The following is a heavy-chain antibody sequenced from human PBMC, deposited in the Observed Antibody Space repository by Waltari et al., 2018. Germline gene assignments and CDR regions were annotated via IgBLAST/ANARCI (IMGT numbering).Heavy chain of an antibody. V-gene: IGHV4-34*01. J-gene: IGHJ3*02. CDR1: GGSFSGYY. D-gene: IGHD2-15*01. Sequence: QVQLQQWGAGRLKPSATPSLPCAVYGGSFSGYYWSWIREPPGQGLEWIGEINHSGSTNYNPSLKSRVTISVDTSKNQFSLKLSSVTAADTAVYYCARTTTDIVVVVAASDAFDIWGQGTMVTVSS. CDR2: INHSGST. CDR3: ARTTTDIVVVVAASDAFDI.